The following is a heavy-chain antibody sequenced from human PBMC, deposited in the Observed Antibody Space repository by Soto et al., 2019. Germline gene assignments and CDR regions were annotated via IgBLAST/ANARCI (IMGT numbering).Heavy chain of an antibody. J-gene: IGHJ4*02. D-gene: IGHD4-17*01. V-gene: IGHV4-39*06. CDR2: IYYSGST. Sequence: SETLSLTCTVSGGSISSSSYYWGWIRQPPGKGLEWIGSIYYSGSTYYNPSLKSRVTITKGTSKNQVVLTLTKMDPVDTATYYCAHRRGYGDVDYWGQGTLVTVSS. CDR1: GGSISSSSYY. CDR3: AHRRGYGDVDY.